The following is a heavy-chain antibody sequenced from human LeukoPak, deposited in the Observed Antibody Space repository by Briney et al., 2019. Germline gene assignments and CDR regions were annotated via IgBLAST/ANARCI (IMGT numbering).Heavy chain of an antibody. Sequence: ALVKVSCKTSGGTVSSYAISCVRQDPGQGHEWMVGIIPIFGTANYAQKFQGRITITADESTSTAYMELSSLRSEDTAVYHCARDHCSSTSCYYLTDPPFDPWGQGTLVTVSS. CDR2: IIPIFGTA. D-gene: IGHD2-2*01. J-gene: IGHJ5*02. V-gene: IGHV1-69*13. CDR1: GGTVSSYA. CDR3: ARDHCSSTSCYYLTDPPFDP.